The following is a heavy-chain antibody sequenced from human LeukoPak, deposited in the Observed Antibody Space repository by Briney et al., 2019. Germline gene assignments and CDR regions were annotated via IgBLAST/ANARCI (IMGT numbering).Heavy chain of an antibody. CDR1: GGSFSGYY. CDR3: ATTGYQLRLYYFDY. J-gene: IGHJ4*02. Sequence: SETLSLTCAVYGGSFSGYYWSWIRQPPGKGLEWIGEVNHSGSTNYNPSLKSRVTISVDTSKNQFSLKLSSVTAADTAVYYCATTGYQLRLYYFDYWGQGTLVTVSS. V-gene: IGHV4-34*01. CDR2: VNHSGST. D-gene: IGHD2-2*01.